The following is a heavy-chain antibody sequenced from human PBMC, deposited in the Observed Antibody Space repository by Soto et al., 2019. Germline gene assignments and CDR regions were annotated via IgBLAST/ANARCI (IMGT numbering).Heavy chain of an antibody. V-gene: IGHV4-34*01. Sequence: SETLSLTCAVYGGSFSGYYWSWIRQPPGKGLEWIGEINHSGSTNYNPSLKSRVTISVDTSKNQFSLKLSSVTAADTAVYYCASNPWVYDISTGEAIFYYYYYCMDVWGQGTTVTVSS. CDR2: INHSGST. CDR1: GGSFSGYY. D-gene: IGHD3-9*01. CDR3: ASNPWVYDISTGEAIFYYYYYCMDV. J-gene: IGHJ6*02.